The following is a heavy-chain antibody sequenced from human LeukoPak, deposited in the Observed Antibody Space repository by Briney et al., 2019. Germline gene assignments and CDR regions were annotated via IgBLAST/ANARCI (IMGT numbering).Heavy chain of an antibody. Sequence: PGGSLRLSCAASGFTFSSYSMNWVRQAPGKGLEWVSTISGDAGNKHYPDSVKGRFTISRDNSKNTLHLQMNDLRVDDTAIYYCATDVGRAMFDYWGQGTLVTVSS. CDR2: ISGDAGNK. CDR1: GFTFSSYS. D-gene: IGHD1-26*01. CDR3: ATDVGRAMFDY. V-gene: IGHV3-23*01. J-gene: IGHJ4*02.